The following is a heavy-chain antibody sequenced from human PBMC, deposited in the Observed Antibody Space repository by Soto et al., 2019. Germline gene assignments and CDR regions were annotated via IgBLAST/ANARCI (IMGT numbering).Heavy chain of an antibody. D-gene: IGHD3-22*01. CDR2: INHSGST. J-gene: IGHJ4*02. V-gene: IGHV4-34*01. Sequence: SETLSLTCAVYGGSFSGYYWSWIRQPPGKGLEWIGEINHSGSTNYNPSLKSRVTISVDTSKNQFSLKLSSVTAADTAVYYCARGGNYYDSSGYQAYWGQGTLVTVS. CDR3: ARGGNYYDSSGYQAY. CDR1: GGSFSGYY.